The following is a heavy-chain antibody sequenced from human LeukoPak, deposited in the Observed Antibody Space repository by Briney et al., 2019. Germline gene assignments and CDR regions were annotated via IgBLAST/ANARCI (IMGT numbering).Heavy chain of an antibody. CDR2: ISGGADST. D-gene: IGHD5-12*01. Sequence: QPGGSLRLSCAASGFTFRSYGMSWVRQAPGKGLEWVSVISGGADSTYYADSVKGRFTISRDNSKNTLYLQMNSLRDEDTATYYCATGGGYDTSGGYNWFDPWGQGTLVTVSS. CDR3: ATGGGYDTSGGYNWFDP. CDR1: GFTFRSYG. V-gene: IGHV3-23*01. J-gene: IGHJ5*02.